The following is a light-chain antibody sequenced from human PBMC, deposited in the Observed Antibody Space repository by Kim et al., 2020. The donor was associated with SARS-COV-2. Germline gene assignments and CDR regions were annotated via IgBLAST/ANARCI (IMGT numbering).Light chain of an antibody. J-gene: IGLJ3*02. CDR1: SGSIASNY. V-gene: IGLV6-57*02. CDR3: QSYDSSNHWV. Sequence: KPVTISWPGSSGSIASNYVQCYQQRPGSAPTTVSYEANQRPSGVPDRFSGSIDSSSNSASLTISGLKTEDEADYYCQSYDSSNHWVFGGGTQLTVL. CDR2: EAN.